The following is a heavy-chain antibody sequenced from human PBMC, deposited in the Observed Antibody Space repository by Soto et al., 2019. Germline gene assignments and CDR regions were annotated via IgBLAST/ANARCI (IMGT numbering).Heavy chain of an antibody. CDR1: GGTFSSYA. CDR2: IIPIFGTA. J-gene: IGHJ5*02. V-gene: IGHV1-69*13. CDR3: ARDPENPYYDFWSGHDWFDP. Sequence: VASVKVSCKASGGTFSSYAISWVRQAPGQGLEWMGGIIPIFGTANYAQKFQGRVTITADESTSTAYMELSSLRSEDTAVYYCARDPENPYYDFWSGHDWFDPWGQGTLVTVSS. D-gene: IGHD3-3*01.